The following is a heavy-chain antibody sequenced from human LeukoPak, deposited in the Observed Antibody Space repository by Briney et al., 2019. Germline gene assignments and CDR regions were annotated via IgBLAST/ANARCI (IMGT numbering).Heavy chain of an antibody. CDR3: ARENFQY. V-gene: IGHV3-7*04. Sequence: GGSLRLSCTVSGFTFGTFWMTWVRQAPGKGLEWVANIKQDGTEKYYVDSVKGRFTISRDNAENSLYLQMNSLRAEDTAVYYCARENFQYWAQGTLVTVSS. CDR1: GFTFGTFW. J-gene: IGHJ4*02. CDR2: IKQDGTEK.